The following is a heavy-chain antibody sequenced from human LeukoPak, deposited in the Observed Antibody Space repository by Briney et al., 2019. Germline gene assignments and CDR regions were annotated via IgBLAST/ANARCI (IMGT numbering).Heavy chain of an antibody. D-gene: IGHD3-22*01. Sequence: GGSLRLSCAASGFTFSSYSMNWVRQAPGKGLEWVSYISSSGSVMYYADSVQGRFTISRDNAKNSLYLQMNSLRAEDTAVYYCARGLHYYDSSGYYYRGGMDVWGQGTTVTVSS. J-gene: IGHJ6*02. V-gene: IGHV3-48*04. CDR1: GFTFSSYS. CDR2: ISSSGSVM. CDR3: ARGLHYYDSSGYYYRGGMDV.